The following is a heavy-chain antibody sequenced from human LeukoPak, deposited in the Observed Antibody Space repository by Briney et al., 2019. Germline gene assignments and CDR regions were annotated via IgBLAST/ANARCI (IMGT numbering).Heavy chain of an antibody. D-gene: IGHD3-22*01. V-gene: IGHV1-18*01. CDR1: GYTSTSYG. Sequence: ASVKVSCKASGYTSTSYGISWVRHAPGQGLEWMGWISAYNGNTNYAQKLQGRVTMTTDTSTSTAYMELRSLRSDDTAVYYCARSENRYYYDSSGYKGLDYWGQGTLVTVSS. J-gene: IGHJ4*02. CDR2: ISAYNGNT. CDR3: ARSENRYYYDSSGYKGLDY.